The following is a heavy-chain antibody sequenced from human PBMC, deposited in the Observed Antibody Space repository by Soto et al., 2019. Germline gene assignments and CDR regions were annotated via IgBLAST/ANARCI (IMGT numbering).Heavy chain of an antibody. D-gene: IGHD2-2*01. CDR2: IWYDGSNK. CDR1: GFTFSSYG. J-gene: IGHJ4*02. Sequence: GGSLRLSCAASGFTFSSYGMHWVRQAPGKGLEWVAVIWYDGSNKYYADSVKGRFTISRDNSKNTLYLQMNSLRAEDTAVYYCARDGYCSSTSCYGHYFDYWGQGTLVTVSS. CDR3: ARDGYCSSTSCYGHYFDY. V-gene: IGHV3-33*01.